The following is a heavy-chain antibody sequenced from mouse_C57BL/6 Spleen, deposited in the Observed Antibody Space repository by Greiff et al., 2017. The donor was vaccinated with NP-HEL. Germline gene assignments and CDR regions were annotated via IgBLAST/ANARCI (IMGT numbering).Heavy chain of an antibody. CDR1: GFTFSDYG. Sequence: EVQRVESGGGLVKPGGSLKLSCAASGFTFSDYGMHWVRQAPEKGLEWVAYISSGSSPTYYADTVKGRFTISRDNAKNTLCLQMTSLRAEDTAMYYCARSFVDYWGQGTTLTVSS. CDR2: ISSGSSPT. V-gene: IGHV5-17*01. CDR3: ARSFVDY. J-gene: IGHJ2*01.